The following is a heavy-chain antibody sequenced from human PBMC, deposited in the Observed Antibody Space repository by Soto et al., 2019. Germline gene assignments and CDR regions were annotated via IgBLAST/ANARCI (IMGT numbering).Heavy chain of an antibody. CDR2: IYTSGST. CDR1: GGFISTYY. J-gene: IGHJ5*02. CDR3: ARGAGPPWFDP. Sequence: QVQLQESGPGLVKPSETLSLTCTVSGGFISTYYWSWIRQPAGKGLEWIGRIYTSGSTDYNPSLKSRVTMSIDTSKNQFSLKLNSVTAADTAVYYCARGAGPPWFDPWGQGTLVTVSS. V-gene: IGHV4-4*07.